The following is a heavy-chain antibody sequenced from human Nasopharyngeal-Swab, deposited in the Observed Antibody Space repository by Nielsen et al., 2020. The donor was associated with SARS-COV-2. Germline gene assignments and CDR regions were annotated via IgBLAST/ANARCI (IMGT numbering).Heavy chain of an antibody. CDR3: ARIEDCSSTSCYDYFDY. V-gene: IGHV4-34*01. Sequence: WIRQPPGKGLEWIGEINHSGSTNYNPPLKSRVTISVATSKNQFSLKLSSVTAADTAVYYCARIEDCSSTSCYDYFDYWGQGTLVTVSS. D-gene: IGHD2-2*01. J-gene: IGHJ4*02. CDR2: INHSGST.